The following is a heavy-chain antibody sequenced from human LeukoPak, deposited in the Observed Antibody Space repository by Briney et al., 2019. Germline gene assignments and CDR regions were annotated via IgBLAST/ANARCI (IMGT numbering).Heavy chain of an antibody. J-gene: IGHJ6*03. D-gene: IGHD3-10*01. CDR2: ISSSGSYI. Sequence: GGSLRLSCAASRFTFSSYSMNWVRQAPGKGLEWVSSISSSGSYIYYADSVKGRFTISRDNAENSLYLQMNSLRAEDTAVYYCARVDYGSGSYGYYYYYYMDVWGKGTTVTISS. V-gene: IGHV3-21*01. CDR3: ARVDYGSGSYGYYYYYYMDV. CDR1: RFTFSSYS.